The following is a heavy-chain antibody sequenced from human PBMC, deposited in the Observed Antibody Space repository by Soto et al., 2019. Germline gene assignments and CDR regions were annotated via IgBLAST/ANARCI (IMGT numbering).Heavy chain of an antibody. V-gene: IGHV3-73*02. Sequence: EVQLVESGGDLVQPGGSLKLSCAASGFIFSGTTIHWVRQASGEGLEWVGRIRGRADNYATGYAASVKGRFTISRDDSKKTAYLQMNSLKTDDTAVYFCTPGPDGNHADYWGQGTLVTVSS. CDR1: GFIFSGTT. D-gene: IGHD6-13*01. CDR2: IRGRADNYAT. J-gene: IGHJ4*02. CDR3: TPGPDGNHADY.